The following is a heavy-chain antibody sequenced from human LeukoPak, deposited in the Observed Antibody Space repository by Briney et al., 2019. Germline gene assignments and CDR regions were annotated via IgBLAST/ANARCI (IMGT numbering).Heavy chain of an antibody. D-gene: IGHD5-18*01. CDR3: AKAYGTYSFGYPDAFDM. J-gene: IGHJ3*02. V-gene: IGHV3-30*02. CDR2: IRYDGSEK. Sequence: GGSLRLSCAASGFPFRRYAMHWVRQPLGKGLKWVTFIRYDGSEKYYVDSVKGRFTVSRDNFKDTLYLQMSSLRVEDTAVYYCAKAYGTYSFGYPDAFDMWGQGTMVIVSS. CDR1: GFPFRRYA.